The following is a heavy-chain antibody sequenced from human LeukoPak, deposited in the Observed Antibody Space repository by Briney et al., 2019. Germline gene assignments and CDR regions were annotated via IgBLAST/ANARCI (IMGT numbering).Heavy chain of an antibody. V-gene: IGHV3-30-3*01. CDR3: ARDRGEGGYVIDY. CDR2: ISYDGSNK. Sequence: GGSLRLSCAASGFTFSSYAMHWVRQAPGKGLEWVAVISYDGSNKYYADSVKGRFTISRDNSKNTLYLQMNSLRAEDTAVYYCARDRGEGGYVIDYWGQGTLVTVSS. CDR1: GFTFSSYA. J-gene: IGHJ4*02. D-gene: IGHD5-12*01.